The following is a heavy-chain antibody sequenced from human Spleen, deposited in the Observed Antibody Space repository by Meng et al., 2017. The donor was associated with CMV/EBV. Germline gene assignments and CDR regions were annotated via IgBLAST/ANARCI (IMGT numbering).Heavy chain of an antibody. D-gene: IGHD5-24*01. V-gene: IGHV4-30-4*01. CDR3: ARAREMATIIDY. CDR1: GVSNSSGYYY. Sequence: VQPPYTPFSICTDVGVSNSSGYYYWRLTHQPPGKVLEWIEYIYYSGSTYYNPSLKSRVTISVETTKNQFSLKLSSVTAADTAVYYCARAREMATIIDYWGQGTLVTVSS. CDR2: IYYSGST. J-gene: IGHJ4*02.